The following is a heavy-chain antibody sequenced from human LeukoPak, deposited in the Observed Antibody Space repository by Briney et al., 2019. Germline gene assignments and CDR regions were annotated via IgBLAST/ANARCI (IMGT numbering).Heavy chain of an antibody. V-gene: IGHV3-30*03. CDR2: ISYDGSNK. D-gene: IGHD4-17*01. Sequence: PGRSLRLSCAASGFTFSSYGMHWVRQAPGKGLEWVAVISYDGSNKYYADSVKGRFTISRDNSKNTLYLQMNSLRAEDTAVYYCARDRGASHGYGDYVSWGQGTLVTVSS. CDR3: ARDRGASHGYGDYVS. CDR1: GFTFSSYG. J-gene: IGHJ4*02.